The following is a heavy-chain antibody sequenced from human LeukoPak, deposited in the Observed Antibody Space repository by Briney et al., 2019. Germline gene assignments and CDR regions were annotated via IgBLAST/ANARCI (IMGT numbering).Heavy chain of an antibody. J-gene: IGHJ4*02. CDR3: TTDSSSWQYYFDY. V-gene: IGHV3-15*01. CDR2: IKSKTDGGTT. CDR1: GFTFSNAW. D-gene: IGHD6-13*01. Sequence: KPGGSLRLSCAASGFTFSNAWMSWVRQAPGKGLEWVGRIKSKTDGGTTDYAAPVKGRFTISRDDSKNTLYLQMNSLKTEDTAVYYCTTDSSSWQYYFDYWGQGTLVTVSS.